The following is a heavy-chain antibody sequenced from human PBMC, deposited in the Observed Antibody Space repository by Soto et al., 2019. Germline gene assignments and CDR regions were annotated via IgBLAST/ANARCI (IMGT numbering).Heavy chain of an antibody. J-gene: IGHJ4*02. CDR2: IIPILGIA. D-gene: IGHD4-17*01. CDR1: GGTFSSYT. V-gene: IGHV1-69*02. CDR3: ARHDYGGNYDY. Sequence: QVQLVQSGAEVKKPGSSVKVSCKDSGGTFSSYTISWVRQAPGQGLEWMGRIIPILGIANYAQKFQGRVTITADKSTSTAYMELSSLRSEDTAVYYCARHDYGGNYDYWGQGTLVTVSS.